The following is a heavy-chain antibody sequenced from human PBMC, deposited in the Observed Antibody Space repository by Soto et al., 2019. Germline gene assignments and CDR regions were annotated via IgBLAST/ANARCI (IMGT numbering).Heavy chain of an antibody. Sequence: QITLNESGPTQVNPRQTLTLTCTFSGFSLTTIGVGVGWIRQSPGKAPEWLSLIYWDDDKRYSPSLKRRLTITKDTPKNQVVLTMADLDPADTATYYCAHRVLRTVFGLVTTTAIYFDFWGQGTTVAVSS. V-gene: IGHV2-5*02. CDR1: GFSLTTIGVG. CDR2: IYWDDDK. J-gene: IGHJ4*02. CDR3: AHRVLRTVFGLVTTTAIYFDF. D-gene: IGHD3-3*01.